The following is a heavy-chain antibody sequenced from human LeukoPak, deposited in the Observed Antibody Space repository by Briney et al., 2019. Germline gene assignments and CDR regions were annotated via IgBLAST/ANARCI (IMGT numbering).Heavy chain of an antibody. CDR3: ARDLIGIRGYSYGQIDY. V-gene: IGHV3-33*01. D-gene: IGHD5-18*01. CDR2: IWYDGSNK. J-gene: IGHJ4*02. CDR1: GFTFSSYG. Sequence: GGSLRLSCAASGFTFSSYGMHWVRQAPGKGLEWVAVIWYDGSNKYYADSVKGRFTISRDNAKNSLYLQMNSLRAEDTAVYYCARDLIGIRGYSYGQIDYWGQGTLVTVSS.